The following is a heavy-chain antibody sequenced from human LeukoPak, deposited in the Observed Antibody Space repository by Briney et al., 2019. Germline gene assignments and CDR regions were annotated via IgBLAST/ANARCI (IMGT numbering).Heavy chain of an antibody. D-gene: IGHD6-19*01. CDR3: ARDIAVAGTGGLFDY. CDR1: GYTFTSYY. CDR2: INPSGGST. Sequence: ASVKVSCKASGYTFTSYYMHWVRQAPGQGLEWMGIINPSGGSTSYAQKFQGRVTMTRDTSTSTAYMELRSLRSDDTAVHYCARDIAVAGTGGLFDYWGQGTLVTVSS. J-gene: IGHJ4*02. V-gene: IGHV1-46*01.